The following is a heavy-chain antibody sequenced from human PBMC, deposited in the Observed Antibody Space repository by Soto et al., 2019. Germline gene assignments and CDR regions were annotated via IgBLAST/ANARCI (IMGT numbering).Heavy chain of an antibody. J-gene: IGHJ6*02. V-gene: IGHV3-21*01. CDR1: GFTFSSYS. CDR2: ISSSSSYI. CDR3: ARGNSTYYDFWSRVLYYSTTEHYYGMDV. Sequence: LRLSCAASGFTFSSYSMNWVRQAPGKGLEWVSSISSSSSYIYYADSVKGRFTISRDNAKNSLYLQMNSLRAEDTAVYYCARGNSTYYDFWSRVLYYSTTEHYYGMDVWGQGTTVTVS. D-gene: IGHD3-3*01.